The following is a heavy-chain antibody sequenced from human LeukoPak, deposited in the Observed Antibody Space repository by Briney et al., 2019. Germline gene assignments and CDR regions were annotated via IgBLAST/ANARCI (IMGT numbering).Heavy chain of an antibody. CDR1: GFTFTSYS. D-gene: IGHD1-26*01. Sequence: GGSLRLSCSASGFTFTSYSMNWVRQAPGKGLEWVSSISNRGDYIYYADSVKGRFTISRDNAQNSLYLQMNSLRAEDTAIYYCVRDRGTYRPIDYWGQGTLVTVSS. CDR2: ISNRGDYI. CDR3: VRDRGTYRPIDY. J-gene: IGHJ4*02. V-gene: IGHV3-21*04.